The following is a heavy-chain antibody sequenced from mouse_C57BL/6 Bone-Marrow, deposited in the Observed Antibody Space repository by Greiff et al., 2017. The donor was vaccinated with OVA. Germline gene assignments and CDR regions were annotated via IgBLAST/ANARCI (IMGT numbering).Heavy chain of an antibody. CDR2: IWRGGST. D-gene: IGHD1-1*01. V-gene: IGHV2-5*01. CDR1: GFSLTSYG. Sequence: VQLQQSGPGLVQPSQSLSITCTVSGFSLTSYGVHWVRQSPGKGLEWLGAIWRGGSTDYNAAFMSRLSITKDNSKSQVFFKMNSLQADDTAIYYCAKGGDYYGSSYFDYWGQGTTLTVSS. J-gene: IGHJ2*01. CDR3: AKGGDYYGSSYFDY.